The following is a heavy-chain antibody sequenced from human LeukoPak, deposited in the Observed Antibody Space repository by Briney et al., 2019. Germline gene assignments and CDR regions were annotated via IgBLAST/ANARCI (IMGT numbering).Heavy chain of an antibody. CDR2: ISGSGGST. V-gene: IGHV3-23*01. CDR1: GFTFSDYS. J-gene: IGHJ4*02. D-gene: IGHD5-12*01. CDR3: AESSGYSGYELWG. Sequence: PGGSLRLSCAASGFTFSDYSMNWVRQAPGKGLEWVAGISGSGGSTNYADSVKGRFTISRDNSKNTLYLQMNSLRAEDTAVYYCAESSGYSGYELWGWGQGTLVTVSS.